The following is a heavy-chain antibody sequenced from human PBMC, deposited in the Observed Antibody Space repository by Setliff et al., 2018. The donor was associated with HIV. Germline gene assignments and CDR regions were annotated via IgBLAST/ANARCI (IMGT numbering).Heavy chain of an antibody. CDR2: IYYTGSI. V-gene: IGHV4-59*08. CDR1: GGSIKNYY. J-gene: IGHJ2*01. CDR3: ARHPDSGFYYSPLLNNWYFDL. Sequence: SETLSLTCNVSGGSIKNYYWSWIRQSPGRGLEWIGNIYYTGSINYNPSLQSRLTISIDTSKNQFSLKLTSVTAADTAVYYCARHPDSGFYYSPLLNNWYFDLWGPGTLVTVS. D-gene: IGHD3-22*01.